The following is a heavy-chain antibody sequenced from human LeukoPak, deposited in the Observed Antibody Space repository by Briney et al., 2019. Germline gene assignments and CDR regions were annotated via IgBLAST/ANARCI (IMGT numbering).Heavy chain of an antibody. D-gene: IGHD2-2*01. CDR3: ARNENCRSTSCPSDAFDI. J-gene: IGHJ3*02. CDR2: INHSGST. V-gene: IGHV4-34*01. Sequence: SETLSLTCAVYGGSFSGYYWSWIRQPPGKGLEWIGEINHSGSTNYNPSLKSRVTISVDTSKNQFSLKLSSVAAADTAVYYCARNENCRSTSCPSDAFDIWAKGQWSPSLQ. CDR1: GGSFSGYY.